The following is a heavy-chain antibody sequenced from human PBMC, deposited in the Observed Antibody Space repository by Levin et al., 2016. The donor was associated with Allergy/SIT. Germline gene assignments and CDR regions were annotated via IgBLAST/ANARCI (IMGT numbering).Heavy chain of an antibody. Sequence: GESLKISCAASGFTFSTYWMDWVRQAPGKGLVWISRINGDASSLTHAGSVKGRFTISRDNAKNTLFLQMNSLRDDDTAVYFCARETGTYGHGLDVWGQGTTVSVSS. CDR1: GFTFSTYW. CDR2: INGDASSL. V-gene: IGHV3-74*01. D-gene: IGHD1-14*01. CDR3: ARETGTYGHGLDV. J-gene: IGHJ6*02.